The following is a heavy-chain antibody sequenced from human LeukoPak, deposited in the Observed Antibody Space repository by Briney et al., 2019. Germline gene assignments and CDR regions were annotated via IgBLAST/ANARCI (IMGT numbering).Heavy chain of an antibody. D-gene: IGHD3-16*02. CDR1: GGSLSGYH. CDR2: LNHSGFT. J-gene: IGHJ1*01. Sequence: PSETLSLTCGVSGGSLSGYHWSWVRQPPGKGLEWIGRLNHSGFTNYNPSLKSRVTMSVDTSENQFSLNLTSVTAADTAVYYCARGRQYDYVWGSYRYPYFQHWGQGTLVTVSS. CDR3: ARGRQYDYVWGSYRYPYFQH. V-gene: IGHV4-34*01.